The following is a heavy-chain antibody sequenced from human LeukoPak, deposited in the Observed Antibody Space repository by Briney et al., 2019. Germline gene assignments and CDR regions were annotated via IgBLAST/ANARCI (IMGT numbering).Heavy chain of an antibody. D-gene: IGHD6-6*01. CDR3: ARVLYSSSSGWFDP. J-gene: IGHJ5*02. Sequence: GINCNVGTIGYAASVKARFTISRDNAKTSLYLQMNSLRAEDTALYYCARVLYSSSSGWFDPWGQGTLVTVSS. V-gene: IGHV3-20*03. CDR2: INCNVGTI.